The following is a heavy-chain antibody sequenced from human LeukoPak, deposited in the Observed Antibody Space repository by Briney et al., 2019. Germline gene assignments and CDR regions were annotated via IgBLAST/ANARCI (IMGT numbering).Heavy chain of an antibody. CDR2: ISGSGGST. CDR3: ARVLRWPPRGDY. CDR1: GFTFSSYA. Sequence: GGSLRLSCAASGFTFSSYAMSWVRQAPGKGLEWVSAISGSGGSTYYADSVKGRFTISRDNSKNTLYLQMNSLRAEDTAVYYCARVLRWPPRGDYWGQGTLVTVSS. D-gene: IGHD2-21*01. J-gene: IGHJ4*02. V-gene: IGHV3-23*01.